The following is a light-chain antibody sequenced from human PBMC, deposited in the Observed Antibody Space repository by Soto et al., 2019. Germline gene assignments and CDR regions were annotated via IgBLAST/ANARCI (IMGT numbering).Light chain of an antibody. Sequence: QSVLTQPPSTSGTPGQRVTISCSGSSSNIGSNTVSWYQHLPGTAPKLLIYSTNQRPSGVPDRFSGSKSGTSASLAISGLQSEDEADYYCAAWDDSLSGMVFGGWTKLTVL. CDR1: SSNIGSNT. J-gene: IGLJ2*01. CDR3: AAWDDSLSGMV. CDR2: STN. V-gene: IGLV1-44*01.